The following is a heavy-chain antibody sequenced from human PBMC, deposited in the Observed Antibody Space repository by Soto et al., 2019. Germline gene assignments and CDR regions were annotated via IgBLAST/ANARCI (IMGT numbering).Heavy chain of an antibody. CDR1: GFTFSSYA. Sequence: GGSLRLSCAASGFTFSSYAMSWVRQAPGKGLEWVSAISGSGGSTYYADSVKGRFTISRDNSKNTLYLQMNSLRAEDTAVYYWPNPAYAYDNSVPGYLDLWGRGPRVTVSS. CDR2: ISGSGGST. CDR3: PNPAYAYDNSVPGYLDL. J-gene: IGHJ2*01. D-gene: IGHD3-22*01. V-gene: IGHV3-23*01.